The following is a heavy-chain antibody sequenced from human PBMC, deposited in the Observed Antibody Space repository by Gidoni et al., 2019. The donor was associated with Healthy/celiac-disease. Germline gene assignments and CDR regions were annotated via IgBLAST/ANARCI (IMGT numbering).Heavy chain of an antibody. CDR2: ISSSSSYI. CDR3: ARERDGSGTYYFDY. J-gene: IGHJ4*02. CDR1: GFTFSSYS. Sequence: EVQLVESGGGLVKPGGSLRLSCAASGFTFSSYSMNWVRQAPGKGLEWVSSISSSSSYIYYADSVKGRFTISRDNAKNSLYLQMNSLRAEDTAVYYCARERDGSGTYYFDYWGQGTLVTVSS. D-gene: IGHD3-10*01. V-gene: IGHV3-21*01.